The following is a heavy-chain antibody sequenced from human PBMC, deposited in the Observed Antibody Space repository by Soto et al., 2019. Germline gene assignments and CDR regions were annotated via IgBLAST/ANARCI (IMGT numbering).Heavy chain of an antibody. V-gene: IGHV3-30*03. J-gene: IGHJ4*02. CDR1: GFGFSSYG. CDR3: AREGVFGLVKIIPPDY. D-gene: IGHD3-3*01. Sequence: VHLLESGGGVAQPGRSLRLSCRASGFGFSSYGMLWVRQAPGKGPEWVAFISFDGSTQYYADSVRGRFTISRDNSEHTLYLQLDTLRVEDTAMYYCAREGVFGLVKIIPPDYWGQGAQVTVSA. CDR2: ISFDGSTQ.